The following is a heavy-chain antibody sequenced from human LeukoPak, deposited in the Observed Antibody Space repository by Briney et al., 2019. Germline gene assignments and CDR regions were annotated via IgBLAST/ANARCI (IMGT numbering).Heavy chain of an antibody. CDR1: GFTFSSYG. V-gene: IGHV3-30*02. CDR3: AKEMNSSGWYVVDY. CDR2: IRYDGSNK. J-gene: IGHJ4*02. D-gene: IGHD6-19*01. Sequence: PGGSLRLSCAASGFTFSSYGMHWVRQAPGKGLEWVAFIRYDGSNKYYADSVKGRFTISRDNSKNTLYLQMNSLRVEDSAVYYCAKEMNSSGWYVVDYWGQGTLVTVSS.